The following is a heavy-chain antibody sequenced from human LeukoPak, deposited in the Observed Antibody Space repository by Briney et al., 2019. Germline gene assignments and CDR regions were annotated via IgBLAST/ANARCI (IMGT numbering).Heavy chain of an antibody. J-gene: IGHJ6*02. CDR3: ARAELSQRGYHYGMDV. CDR1: GGSISSGGYS. Sequence: SQTLSLTCAVSGGSISSGGYSWSWIRQPPGKGLEWIGYIYHSGSTYYNPSLKSRVTISVDRSKNQLSLKLSSVTAADTAVYYCARAELSQRGYHYGMDVWGQGATVTVS. V-gene: IGHV4-30-2*01. CDR2: IYHSGST. D-gene: IGHD1-14*01.